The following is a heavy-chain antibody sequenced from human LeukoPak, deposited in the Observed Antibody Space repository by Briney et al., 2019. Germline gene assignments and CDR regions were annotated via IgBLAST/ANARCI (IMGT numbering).Heavy chain of an antibody. D-gene: IGHD3-3*01. V-gene: IGHV1-69*13. J-gene: IGHJ6*02. CDR2: ITPMFGTS. Sequence: SVKVSCKASGGTFIRHSISWVRQSPGQGLEWMGGITPMFGTSNYAQKFQGRVTITADESTSTAYMELSSLRSDDTAVYYCARYDFWSGYQGKPYYYYGMDVWGQGTTVTVSS. CDR3: ARYDFWSGYQGKPYYYYGMDV. CDR1: GGTFIRHS.